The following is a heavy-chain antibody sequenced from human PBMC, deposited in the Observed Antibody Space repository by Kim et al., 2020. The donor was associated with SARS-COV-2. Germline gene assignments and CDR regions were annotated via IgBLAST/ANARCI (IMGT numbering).Heavy chain of an antibody. D-gene: IGHD3-10*01. V-gene: IGHV3-66*01. J-gene: IGHJ4*02. CDR3: ARTGTLGFGAGTYSPPNS. Sequence: GGSLRLSCAASGFFVSGNYMSWVRQSARKGLEWVAVIYIGGNTFYADSVKGRFTISRDNSKNTLYFQMSSLRAEDTAVYYCARTGTLGFGAGTYSPPNSWGQGTLVTVSS. CDR1: GFFVSGNY. CDR2: IYIGGNT.